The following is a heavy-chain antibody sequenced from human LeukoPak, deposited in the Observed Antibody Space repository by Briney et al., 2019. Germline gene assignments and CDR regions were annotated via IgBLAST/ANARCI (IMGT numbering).Heavy chain of an antibody. D-gene: IGHD3-22*01. V-gene: IGHV3-30-3*01. Sequence: PGSSLRLSCAASGFTFSSYAMHWVRQAPGKGLEWVAVISYDGSNKYYADYVKGRFTISRDSSKNTLYLQMNSLRAEDTAVYYCARKGIDDSSGYYFAEYFQHWGQGTVVTVSS. CDR1: GFTFSSYA. CDR3: ARKGIDDSSGYYFAEYFQH. J-gene: IGHJ1*01. CDR2: ISYDGSNK.